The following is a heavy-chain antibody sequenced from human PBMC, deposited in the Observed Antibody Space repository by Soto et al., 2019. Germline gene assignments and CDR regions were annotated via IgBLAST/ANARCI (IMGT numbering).Heavy chain of an antibody. V-gene: IGHV3-21*01. CDR1: GFTFSTYS. CDR3: ARTLPYTTGPFDY. J-gene: IGHJ4*02. CDR2: IISSSNYI. D-gene: IGHD6-19*01. Sequence: EVQLVESGGGLVKPGGSLRLSCAASGFTFSTYSMNWVRQAPGKGLEWVSSIISSSNYIYYADSMKGRFTISRDNAKNSLYLQMNSLRAEDTAVYYCARTLPYTTGPFDYWGQGTLVTVSS.